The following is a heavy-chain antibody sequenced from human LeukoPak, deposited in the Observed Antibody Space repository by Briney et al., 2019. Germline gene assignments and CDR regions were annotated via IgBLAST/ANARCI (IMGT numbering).Heavy chain of an antibody. J-gene: IGHJ4*02. Sequence: SVKVSCKASRGTFSSYAISWVRQAPGQGLEWMGRIIPILGIANYAQKFQGRVTITADKSTSTAYMELSSLRSEDTAVYYCARDGGYYDYVWGGYRYPFDYWGQGTLVTVSS. D-gene: IGHD3-16*02. V-gene: IGHV1-69*04. CDR1: RGTFSSYA. CDR2: IIPILGIA. CDR3: ARDGGYYDYVWGGYRYPFDY.